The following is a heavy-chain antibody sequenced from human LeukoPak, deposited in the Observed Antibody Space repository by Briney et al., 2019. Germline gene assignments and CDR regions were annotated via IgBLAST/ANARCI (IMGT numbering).Heavy chain of an antibody. V-gene: IGHV4-34*01. D-gene: IGHD3-10*01. CDR1: GGSFSGYY. CDR3: ARGYGSGSYNNFNK. CDR2: INHSGST. J-gene: IGHJ4*02. Sequence: SETLSLTCAVYGGSFSGYYWSWIRQPPGKGLEWIGEINHSGSTNYNPSLTSRVTMSVDTSKNQFSLMLTSVTAADTAVYYCARGYGSGSYNNFNKWGQGLLVAVSS.